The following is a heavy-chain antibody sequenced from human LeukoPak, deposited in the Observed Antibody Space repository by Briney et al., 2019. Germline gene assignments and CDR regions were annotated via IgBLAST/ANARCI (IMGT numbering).Heavy chain of an antibody. CDR3: ARRGYDSSGYYFGSYGEKRSIGY. CDR2: INHSGST. CDR1: GGSFSGYY. J-gene: IGHJ4*02. Sequence: SETLSLTCAVYGGSFSGYYWSWIRQPPGKGLEWIGEINHSGSTNYNPSLKSRVTISVDTSKNQFSLKLSSVTAADTAVYYCARRGYDSSGYYFGSYGEKRSIGYWGQGTLVTVSS. D-gene: IGHD3-22*01. V-gene: IGHV4-34*01.